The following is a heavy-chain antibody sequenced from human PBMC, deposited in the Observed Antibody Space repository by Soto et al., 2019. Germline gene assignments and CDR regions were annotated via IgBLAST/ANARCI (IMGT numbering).Heavy chain of an antibody. V-gene: IGHV6-1*01. J-gene: IGHJ4*02. Sequence: PSQRRSLTCSISGESVSGNRAAWNWIRKSPARGLDWLGRTYSRSKWYNDYAVSVKSRITVTPATSKNQFSLHLNSVTAGDKAVYYVARELPYYENSDGYFDYWSGGALVTVS. CDR1: GESVSGNRAA. CDR3: ARELPYYENSDGYFDY. D-gene: IGHD3-16*01. CDR2: TYSRSKWYN.